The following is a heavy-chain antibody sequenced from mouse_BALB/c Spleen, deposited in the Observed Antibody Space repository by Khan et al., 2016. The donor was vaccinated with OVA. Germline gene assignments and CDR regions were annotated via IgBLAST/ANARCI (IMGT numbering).Heavy chain of an antibody. D-gene: IGHD1-1*01. J-gene: IGHJ1*01. CDR3: ATYGWWD. CDR2: ISSGSSTF. V-gene: IGHV5-17*02. CDR1: GFTSSSFG. Sequence: EVELVEPGGGLVQPGGSRKLSCAASGFTSSSFGMHWVRQAPEKGLEWFAYISSGSSTFYYADTVKGRFTISSDIPKTTLFRQMTSQMSEDTAMYYCATYGWWDWGAGTTVTVAS.